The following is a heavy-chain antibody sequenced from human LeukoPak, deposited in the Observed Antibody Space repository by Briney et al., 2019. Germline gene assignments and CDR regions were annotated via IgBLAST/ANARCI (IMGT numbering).Heavy chain of an antibody. J-gene: IGHJ5*02. CDR3: ARERSSSWYRNWFDP. Sequence: ASVKVSCKASGYTFTSYGITWVRQAPGQGLEWMGWINPNSGGTNYAQKFQGRVTMTRDTSISTAYMELSRLRSDDTAVYYCARERSSSWYRNWFDPWGQGTLVTVSS. CDR2: INPNSGGT. CDR1: GYTFTSYG. V-gene: IGHV1-2*02. D-gene: IGHD6-13*01.